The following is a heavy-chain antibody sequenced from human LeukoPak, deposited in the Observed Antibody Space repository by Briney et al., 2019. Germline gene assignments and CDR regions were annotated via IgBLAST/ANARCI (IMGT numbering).Heavy chain of an antibody. Sequence: GGSLRLSCAASGLTFSTYAMAWVRQAPGQGLVWVSRINSDGTSTNYADSVKGRLTISRDNTKNALYLQMNSLTVEDTAVYYRARETWSRGGDAFDIWGRGTMVTVSS. CDR3: ARETWSRGGDAFDI. CDR1: GLTFSTYA. J-gene: IGHJ3*02. V-gene: IGHV3-74*01. CDR2: INSDGTST. D-gene: IGHD3-10*01.